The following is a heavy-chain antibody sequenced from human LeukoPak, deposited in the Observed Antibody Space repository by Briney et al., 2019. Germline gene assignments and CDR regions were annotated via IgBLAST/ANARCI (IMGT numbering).Heavy chain of an antibody. D-gene: IGHD2-8*02. CDR3: ARVDTGLTY. J-gene: IGHJ4*02. Sequence: ASVKVSCTASGYTFTTFEISWVRQAPGQGLEWMGWVNPNSGDTGYAQQIQGRVNLTRNTAIATAYMELSSLKSEDTAVYYCARVDTGLTYWGQGTLIIVSS. V-gene: IGHV1-8*02. CDR1: GYTFTTFE. CDR2: VNPNSGDT.